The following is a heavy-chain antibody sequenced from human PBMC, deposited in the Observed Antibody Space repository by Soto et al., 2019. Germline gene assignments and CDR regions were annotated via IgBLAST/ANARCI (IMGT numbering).Heavy chain of an antibody. CDR2: INHSGST. V-gene: IGHV4-34*01. CDR1: GGSFSGYY. CDR3: ARGKYSGYDHGRSGLDY. J-gene: IGHJ4*02. D-gene: IGHD5-12*01. Sequence: PSETLSLTCAVYGGSFSGYYWSWIRQPPGKGLEWIGEINHSGSTNYNPSLKSRVTISVDTSKNQFSLKLSSVTAADTAVYYCARGKYSGYDHGRSGLDYWGQGTLVTVSS.